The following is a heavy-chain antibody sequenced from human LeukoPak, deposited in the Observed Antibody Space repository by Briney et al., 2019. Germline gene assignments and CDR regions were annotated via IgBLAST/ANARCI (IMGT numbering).Heavy chain of an antibody. CDR2: IKQDVSEK. Sequence: RRSLRLSCAASGFTFSIYWMSWVRQAPGKGLEWVANIKQDVSEKYYVDSVKGRFTISRDNAKNSLYLQMNSLRAEDTAVYYCARGGGSYRRGRYYFDYWGQGTLVTVSS. D-gene: IGHD1-26*01. J-gene: IGHJ4*02. CDR3: ARGGGSYRRGRYYFDY. CDR1: GFTFSIYW. V-gene: IGHV3-7*01.